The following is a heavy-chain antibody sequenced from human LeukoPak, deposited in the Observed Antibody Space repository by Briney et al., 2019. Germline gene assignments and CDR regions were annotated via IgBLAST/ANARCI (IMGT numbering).Heavy chain of an antibody. J-gene: IGHJ3*02. Sequence: GGSLKLSCAASGFTFSGSAMHWVRQASGKGLEWVGRIRSKANSYATAYAASVKGRFTISRDDSKNTAYLQMNSLKTEDTAVYYCTRLGYSYGDDAFDIWGQGTMVTVSS. CDR3: TRLGYSYGDDAFDI. D-gene: IGHD5-18*01. CDR2: IRSKANSYAT. CDR1: GFTFSGSA. V-gene: IGHV3-73*01.